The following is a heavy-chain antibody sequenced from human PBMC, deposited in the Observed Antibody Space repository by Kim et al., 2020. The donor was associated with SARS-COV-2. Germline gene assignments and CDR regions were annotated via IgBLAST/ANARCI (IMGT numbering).Heavy chain of an antibody. J-gene: IGHJ4*02. CDR1: GGTFSSYA. CDR2: IIPIFGTA. V-gene: IGHV1-69*13. Sequence: SVKVCGRVSGGTFSSYAISWVRQAPGQGLEWMGGIIPIFGTANYAQKFQGRVTITADESTSTAYMELSSLRSEDTAVYYCATCLPYSSSCYGSFDYWGQ. D-gene: IGHD6-13*01. CDR3: ATCLPYSSSCYGSFDY.